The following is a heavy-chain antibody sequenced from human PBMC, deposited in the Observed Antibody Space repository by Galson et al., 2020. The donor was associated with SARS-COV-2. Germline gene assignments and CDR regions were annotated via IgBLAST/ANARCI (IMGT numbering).Heavy chain of an antibody. V-gene: IGHV3-23*01. Sequence: GESLKISCVASGFPFSEYSMTWVRQAPGKGLEWVSSIERDGGETYIAVSVKGRFTIARDNSKNTLYLQLTRLTLEDTAVYYCAKGLGFFGSGSYWSDYWGQGTLVTVSS. CDR3: AKGLGFFGSGSYWSDY. CDR2: IERDGGET. CDR1: GFPFSEYS. J-gene: IGHJ4*02. D-gene: IGHD3-10*01.